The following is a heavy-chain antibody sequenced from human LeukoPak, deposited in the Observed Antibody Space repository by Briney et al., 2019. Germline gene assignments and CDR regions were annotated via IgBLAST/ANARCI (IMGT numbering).Heavy chain of an antibody. D-gene: IGHD5-12*01. CDR3: ARGLGGGWLRYYPPSTSVYFDY. Sequence: PSETLSLTCTVSDGSISSYYWNWIRQPAGKGLEWIGEINHSGSTNYNPSLKSRATISVDTSKNQFSLKLSSVTAADTAVYYCARGLGGGWLRYYPPSTSVYFDYWGQGTLVTVSS. CDR1: DGSISSYY. CDR2: INHSGST. J-gene: IGHJ4*02. V-gene: IGHV4-34*01.